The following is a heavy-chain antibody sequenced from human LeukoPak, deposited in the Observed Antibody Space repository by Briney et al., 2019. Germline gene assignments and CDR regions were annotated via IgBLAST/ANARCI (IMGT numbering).Heavy chain of an antibody. D-gene: IGHD2-2*03. J-gene: IGHJ4*02. CDR2: INHSGST. V-gene: IGHV4-34*01. CDR1: GGSFSGYY. Sequence: SETLSLTCAVYGGSFSGYYWSWIRQPPGKGLEWIGEINHSGSTNYNPSLKSRVTISVDTSKNQFSLKLSSVTAADTAVYYCARGKDGLDIVVVPAAIGFDYWGQGTLVTVSS. CDR3: ARGKDGLDIVVVPAAIGFDY.